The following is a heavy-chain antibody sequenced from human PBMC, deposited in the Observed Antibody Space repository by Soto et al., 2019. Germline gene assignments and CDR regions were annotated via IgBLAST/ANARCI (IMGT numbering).Heavy chain of an antibody. V-gene: IGHV3-33*01. J-gene: IGHJ4*02. Sequence: GGSLRLSCAASGFTFSSYGMHWVRQAPGKGLEWVAVIWYDGSNKYYADSVKGRFTISRDNSKNTLYLQMNSLRAEDTAVYYCATSPDIRYFDWSLWGQGTLVTVSS. CDR2: IWYDGSNK. CDR3: ATSPDIRYFDWSL. D-gene: IGHD3-9*01. CDR1: GFTFSSYG.